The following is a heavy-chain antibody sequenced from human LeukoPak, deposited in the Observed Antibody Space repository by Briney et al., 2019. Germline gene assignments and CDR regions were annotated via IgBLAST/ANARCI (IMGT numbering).Heavy chain of an antibody. J-gene: IGHJ4*02. CDR1: GFTLSSYA. D-gene: IGHD2-21*01. V-gene: IGHV3-23*01. CDR2: IRVSGNT. Sequence: GGSLRLSCAASGFTLSSYAMSWVRQAPGKGLEWVSVIRVSGNTYHADSVKGRFTISRDSSKDTLYLQMNRLRAEDAAVYYCAKAPVTTCSGAYCYPFDYWGQGTLVTVSS. CDR3: AKAPVTTCSGAYCYPFDY.